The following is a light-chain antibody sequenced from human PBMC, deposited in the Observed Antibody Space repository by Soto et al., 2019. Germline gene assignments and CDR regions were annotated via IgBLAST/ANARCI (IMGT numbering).Light chain of an antibody. CDR1: QSVSSNY. J-gene: IGKJ4*01. Sequence: EVVLTQYPGTLSLSPGERATLSCRASQSVSSNYVASYQQQPAQPPKVLIYRASSRATGIPDRFSGSGSGTDFTLTISSLEPEDFAMYYCQQYGSSPLTFGGRTMV. CDR3: QQYGSSPLT. CDR2: RAS. V-gene: IGKV3-20*01.